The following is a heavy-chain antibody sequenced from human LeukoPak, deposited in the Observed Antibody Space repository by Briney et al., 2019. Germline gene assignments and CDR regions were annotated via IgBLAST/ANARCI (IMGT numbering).Heavy chain of an antibody. Sequence: PGGSLRLSCAASGFSFRSCWMHWVRQAPGKELVWVSRINGDGSTTNYADSVRGRFTISRDNAKNTLYLQMNSLRADDSAVYFCASLVGGYYPPVEAFDVWGQGTMATVSS. D-gene: IGHD3-3*01. CDR2: INGDGSTT. CDR1: GFSFRSCW. V-gene: IGHV3-74*01. CDR3: ASLVGGYYPPVEAFDV. J-gene: IGHJ3*01.